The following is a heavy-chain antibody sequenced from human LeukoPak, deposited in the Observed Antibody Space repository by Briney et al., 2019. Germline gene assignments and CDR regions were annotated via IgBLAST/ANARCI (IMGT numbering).Heavy chain of an antibody. CDR2: ISGTGGST. D-gene: IGHD6-19*01. CDR1: GLTFSKYS. J-gene: IGHJ4*02. Sequence: GGSLRLSCAASGLTFSKYSMTWVRQAPGKGLEWVSGISGTGGSTYYADSVKGRFTISRDNSKNMLYLQMNSLRVGDTAEYYCAKAKGSGLKWYFDYWGQGTLVTVSS. CDR3: AKAKGSGLKWYFDY. V-gene: IGHV3-23*01.